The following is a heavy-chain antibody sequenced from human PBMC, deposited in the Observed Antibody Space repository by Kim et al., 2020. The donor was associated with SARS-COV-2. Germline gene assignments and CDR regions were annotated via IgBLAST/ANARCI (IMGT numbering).Heavy chain of an antibody. D-gene: IGHD6-13*01. CDR1: IFSFNNYA. V-gene: IGHV3-23*03. Sequence: GGSLRLSCTASIFSFNNYAMTWVRQAPGKGLEWVSSIYGGAGNTYYADSVKGRFTISRDNSKSTVYLEMNTLRAEDTALYYCAKGASGGKGWFDLWGQGTLVTVSS. J-gene: IGHJ5*02. CDR2: IYGGAGNT. CDR3: AKGASGGKGWFDL.